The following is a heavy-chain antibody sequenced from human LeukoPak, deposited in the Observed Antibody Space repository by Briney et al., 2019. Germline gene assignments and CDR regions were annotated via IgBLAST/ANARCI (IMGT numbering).Heavy chain of an antibody. V-gene: IGHV4-61*02. D-gene: IGHD6-19*01. J-gene: IGHJ4*02. Sequence: SETLSLTYTVSGGSISSGSYYWSWVRQPAGKGLEWIGRINTSGSTNYNPSLKSRVTISVDTSQNQFSLKLSSVTAADTAVYYCVRAPFKQWLDLFDYWGQGTLVTVSS. CDR3: VRAPFKQWLDLFDY. CDR1: GGSISSGSYY. CDR2: INTSGST.